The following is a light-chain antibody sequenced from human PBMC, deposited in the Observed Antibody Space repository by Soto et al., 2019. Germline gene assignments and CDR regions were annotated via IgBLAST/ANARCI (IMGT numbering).Light chain of an antibody. CDR3: QHYVDSLT. V-gene: IGKV3-20*01. CDR2: GAS. CDR1: RGLLYSDGNIY. Sequence: VMTQSPLSLPVTLGQPASISCISSRGLLYSDGNIYLAWFQQKPGQPPRLLIYGASRRATGIPDRFSGSGSGTDFTLTVSRLEPEDFAVYYCQHYVDSLTFGQGTRLEIK. J-gene: IGKJ5*01.